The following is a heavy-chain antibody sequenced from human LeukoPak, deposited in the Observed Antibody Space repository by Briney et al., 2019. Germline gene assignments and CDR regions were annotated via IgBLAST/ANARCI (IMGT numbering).Heavy chain of an antibody. CDR3: AKDYDFWSGYIGY. D-gene: IGHD3-3*01. CDR1: GFTFSSYG. CDR2: ISYDGSNK. Sequence: QSGGSLRLSCAASGFTFSSYGMHWVRQAPGKGLEWVAVISYDGSNKYYADSVKGRFTISRDNSKNTLYLQMNSLRAEDTAVYYCAKDYDFWSGYIGYWGQGTLVTVSS. V-gene: IGHV3-30*18. J-gene: IGHJ4*02.